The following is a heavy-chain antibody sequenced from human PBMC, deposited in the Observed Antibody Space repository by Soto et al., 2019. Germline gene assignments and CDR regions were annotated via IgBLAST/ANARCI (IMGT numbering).Heavy chain of an antibody. CDR3: ARVSGYSYGPPDY. J-gene: IGHJ4*02. D-gene: IGHD5-18*01. CDR2: INSDGSST. Sequence: GGSLRLSCAASGFTFSSYWMHWVRQAPGKGLVWVSRINSDGSSTSYADSVKGRFTSSRDNAKNTLYLQMNSLRAEDTAVYYCARVSGYSYGPPDYWGQGTLVTVSS. V-gene: IGHV3-74*01. CDR1: GFTFSSYW.